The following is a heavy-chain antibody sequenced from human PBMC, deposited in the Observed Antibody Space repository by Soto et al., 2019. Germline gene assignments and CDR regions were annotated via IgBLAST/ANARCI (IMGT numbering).Heavy chain of an antibody. CDR1: GFSLSTSGMR. CDR2: IDWDDDK. J-gene: IGHJ3*02. Sequence: SGPTLENPTQTLTLTCTFSGFSLSTSGMRVSWIRQPPGKALEWLARIDWDDDKFYSTSLKTRLTISKDTSKNQVVLTMTNMDPVDTATYYCARIPDSSSSGIDAFDIWGQGTMVTVSS. CDR3: ARIPDSSSSGIDAFDI. D-gene: IGHD6-6*01. V-gene: IGHV2-70*04.